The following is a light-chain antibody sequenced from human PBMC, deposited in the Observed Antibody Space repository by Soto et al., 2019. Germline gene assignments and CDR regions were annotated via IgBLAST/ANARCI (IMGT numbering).Light chain of an antibody. Sequence: PGARATLSCRASQSVGRNYLAWYQQKPGQAPGLLIYTASSRATGIPDRFSGSGSGTDFTLTISRLEPEDFAVYYCQQYASSPLTFGGGTKVEIK. CDR3: QQYASSPLT. CDR2: TAS. CDR1: QSVGRNY. V-gene: IGKV3-20*01. J-gene: IGKJ4*01.